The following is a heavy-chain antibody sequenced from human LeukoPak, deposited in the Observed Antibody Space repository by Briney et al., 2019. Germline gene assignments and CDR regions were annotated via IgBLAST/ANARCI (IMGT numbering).Heavy chain of an antibody. J-gene: IGHJ4*02. CDR1: GFTFSSYW. CDR3: VSHSYGSGTYIY. D-gene: IGHD3-10*01. V-gene: IGHV3-74*01. CDR2: VNSDGSGT. Sequence: PGGSLRLSCAASGFTFSSYWVHWVRQAPGKGLVWVSHVNSDGSGTSYADSVKGRFTISRDNARNSQYLQMNSLRAEDTAVYYCVSHSYGSGTYIYWGQGTLVTVSS.